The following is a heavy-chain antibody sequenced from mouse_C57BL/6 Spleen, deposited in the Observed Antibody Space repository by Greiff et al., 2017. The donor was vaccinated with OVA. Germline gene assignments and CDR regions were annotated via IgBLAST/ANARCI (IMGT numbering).Heavy chain of an antibody. CDR3: AKEKGACDFDC. J-gene: IGHJ2*01. D-gene: IGHD3-3*01. CDR1: GFNIKDYY. CDR2: IDPEDGET. V-gene: IGHV14-2*01. Sequence: EVQLQQSGAELVKPGASVKLSCTASGFNIKDYYMHWVKQRTEQGLEWIGRIDPEDGETKYATKFQGKATITADTSSNTAYLQLSSLTSEGTAVYYCAKEKGACDFDCWGGGTTLTVSS.